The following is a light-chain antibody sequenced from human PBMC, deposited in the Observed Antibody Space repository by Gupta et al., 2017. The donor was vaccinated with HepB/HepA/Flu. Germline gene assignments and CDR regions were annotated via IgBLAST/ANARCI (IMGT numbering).Light chain of an antibody. CDR1: QDISNY. V-gene: IGKV1-33*01. CDR3: QQYDNLPCS. Sequence: DIQMTQSPSSLSASVGDRVTITCQASQDISNYLNWYQQKPGKAPKLLIYDASNLETGVPSRFSGSGSGTDFTFTISSLQPEDIATYYCQQYDNLPCSFGQGPSWRSN. CDR2: DAS. J-gene: IGKJ2*04.